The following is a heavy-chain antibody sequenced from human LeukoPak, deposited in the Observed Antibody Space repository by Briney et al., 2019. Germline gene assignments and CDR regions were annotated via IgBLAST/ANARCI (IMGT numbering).Heavy chain of an antibody. CDR1: GGSISSGSYY. J-gene: IGHJ4*02. D-gene: IGHD3-22*01. CDR3: ARVTTGGYYNY. CDR2: IYTSGST. V-gene: IGHV4-61*02. Sequence: PSQTLSLTCSVSGGSISSGSYYWSWIRQPAGKGLEWIGRIYTSGSTNYNPSLKSRVTMSFDASNNQFSLRLSSVTAADTAVYYCARVTTGGYYNYWGREPWSPSPQ.